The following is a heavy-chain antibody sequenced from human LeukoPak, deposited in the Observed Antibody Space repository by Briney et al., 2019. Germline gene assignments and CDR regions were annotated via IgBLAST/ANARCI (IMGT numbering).Heavy chain of an antibody. CDR3: ARESADYTDTYTAFDI. CDR1: GGSISSNY. D-gene: IGHD4-11*01. Sequence: PSETLSLTCTVSGGSISSNYWTWIRQPPGKGLEWIAYVYNSGYTNYNPSLKSRVTISLDTSKNQFSLKLTSVTAADTAVYYCARESADYTDTYTAFDIWGQGTMVTVSS. V-gene: IGHV4-59*01. J-gene: IGHJ3*02. CDR2: VYNSGYT.